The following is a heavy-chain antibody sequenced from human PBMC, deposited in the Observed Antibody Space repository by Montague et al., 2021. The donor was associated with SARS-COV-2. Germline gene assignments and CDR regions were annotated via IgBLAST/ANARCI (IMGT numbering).Heavy chain of an antibody. J-gene: IGHJ5*02. D-gene: IGHD3-10*01. V-gene: IGHV6-1*01. CDR3: TRSINVVRVLLFDP. Sequence: DYAVSVKSRITIHPDTSKNQFSLQLNSVTPEDTAVYYCTRSINVVRVLLFDPWVQGTLVTVSS.